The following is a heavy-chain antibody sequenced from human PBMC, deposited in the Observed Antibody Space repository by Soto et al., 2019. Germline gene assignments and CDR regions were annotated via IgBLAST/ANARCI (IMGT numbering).Heavy chain of an antibody. Sequence: SETLSLTCTVSGGSISSYYWSWIRQPPGKGLEWIGYIYYSGSTNYNPSLKSRVTISVDTYKNQFSLKLSSVTAADTAVYYCARVDYGGNYYYYYGMDVWGQGTTVT. D-gene: IGHD4-17*01. CDR3: ARVDYGGNYYYYYGMDV. V-gene: IGHV4-59*01. CDR1: GGSISSYY. J-gene: IGHJ6*02. CDR2: IYYSGST.